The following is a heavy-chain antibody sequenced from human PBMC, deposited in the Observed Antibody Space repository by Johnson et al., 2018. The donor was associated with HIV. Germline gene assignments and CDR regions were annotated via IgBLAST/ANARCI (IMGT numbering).Heavy chain of an antibody. D-gene: IGHD3-10*01. CDR3: ARENLSSGAFDI. CDR1: GFTVSVTY. J-gene: IGHJ3*02. Sequence: VQLVESGGGLVQPGGSLRLSCAASGFTVSVTYMSWVRQAPGKGLEWVSIIYSGGTTYYADSVKGRFTISRDNSKNTLYLQMNSLRAEDTAVYYCARENLSSGAFDIWGQGTMVTVSS. V-gene: IGHV3-66*01. CDR2: IYSGGTT.